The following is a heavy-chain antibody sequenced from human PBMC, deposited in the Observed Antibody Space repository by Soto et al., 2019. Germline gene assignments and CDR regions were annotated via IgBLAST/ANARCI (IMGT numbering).Heavy chain of an antibody. J-gene: IGHJ4*02. CDR2: VKDGGHT. CDR1: GGSLSGYY. CDR3: ARGQEGVVATH. V-gene: IGHV4-34*01. Sequence: QVQLQQWGAGLLKPSETLSLNCAVTGGSLSGYYWSWIRQPPGKGLEWIGEVKDGGHTNYSPSLRGRVTISSDPSNTQFSLRPNSVTAADTGVYYCARGQEGVVATHWDQGSLVTVSS. D-gene: IGHD5-12*01.